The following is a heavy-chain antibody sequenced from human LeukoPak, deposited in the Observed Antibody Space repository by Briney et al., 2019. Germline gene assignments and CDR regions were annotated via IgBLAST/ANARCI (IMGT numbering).Heavy chain of an antibody. J-gene: IGHJ4*02. Sequence: ASVKVSCKASGYTFTGYYMHWVRQAPGQGLEWMGWINPNSGGTNYAQKFQGRVTMTRDTSISTAYMELSRPRSDDTAVYYCARWDSGSYNGAQDYWGQGTLVTVSS. CDR3: ARWDSGSYNGAQDY. CDR1: GYTFTGYY. CDR2: INPNSGGT. D-gene: IGHD1-26*01. V-gene: IGHV1-2*02.